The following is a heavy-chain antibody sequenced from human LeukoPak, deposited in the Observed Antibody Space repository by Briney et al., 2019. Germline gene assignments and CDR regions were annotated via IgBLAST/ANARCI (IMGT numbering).Heavy chain of an antibody. J-gene: IGHJ4*02. CDR1: GFTLSNYW. Sequence: GGSLRLSCAASGFTLSNYWMTWVRQAPGKGLERVANIKQDASETWYVDSVKGRFTISRDNAKNSLYLQMNSLRAEDTAVYYCVRDTGGSGSYPDYWGQGTLVTVSS. CDR2: IKQDASET. V-gene: IGHV3-7*01. CDR3: VRDTGGSGSYPDY. D-gene: IGHD1-26*01.